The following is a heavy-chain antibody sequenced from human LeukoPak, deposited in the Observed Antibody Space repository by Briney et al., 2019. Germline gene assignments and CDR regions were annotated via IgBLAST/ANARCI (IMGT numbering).Heavy chain of an antibody. J-gene: IGHJ4*02. CDR1: GFTFSRNG. V-gene: IGHV3-33*01. CDR2: IWFDGSKE. D-gene: IGHD1-26*01. Sequence: PGGSLRLSCAASGFTFSRNGMHWVRQAPGKGLEWVAVIWFDGSKEYYGDSVKGRFTISRDNSKNTLYLQMNSLRAEDTAVYYCARDPTFSLGEPRIFLRFYFDYWGQGTLVTVSS. CDR3: ARDPTFSLGEPRIFLRFYFDY.